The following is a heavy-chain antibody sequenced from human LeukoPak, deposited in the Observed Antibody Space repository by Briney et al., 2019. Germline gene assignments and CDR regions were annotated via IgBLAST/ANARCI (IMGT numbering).Heavy chain of an antibody. CDR3: AKGSGSPYYFDY. Sequence: GGSLRLSCAASGFAFSNFAMTWVRQAPGKGLECVSLISGSGGATYYADSVKGRFTISRDNSKSTLFLQMNSLRADDTAVYYCAKGSGSPYYFDYWGQGTLVTVSS. D-gene: IGHD3-10*01. J-gene: IGHJ4*02. CDR2: ISGSGGAT. V-gene: IGHV3-23*01. CDR1: GFAFSNFA.